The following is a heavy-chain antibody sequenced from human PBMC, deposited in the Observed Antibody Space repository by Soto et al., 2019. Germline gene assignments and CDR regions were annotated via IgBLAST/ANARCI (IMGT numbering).Heavy chain of an antibody. CDR2: ISYDGENQ. D-gene: IGHD3-10*01. Sequence: WGSLRLSCAASGFSFSHYAMHWVRQPPGKGREWVALISYDGENQYFTDSVRGRFTISRDNSKTAVYLEMNDLRLDDTATYYCVSPHSESSNAFDLWGQGTLVTVSS. CDR1: GFSFSHYA. V-gene: IGHV3-30*04. J-gene: IGHJ5*02. CDR3: VSPHSESSNAFDL.